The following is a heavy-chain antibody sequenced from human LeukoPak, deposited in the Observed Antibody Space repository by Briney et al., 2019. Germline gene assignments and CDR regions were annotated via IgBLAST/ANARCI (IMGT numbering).Heavy chain of an antibody. V-gene: IGHV1-46*01. Sequence: ASVKVSCTATGYIFTSYYMHWVRQAPGQGLDWMAIINPSSGSTSYAQQFQGRVTMTRDTSTSTVHMELSSLRSDDTAVYYCARMGEQQSFDYWGQGTLVTVSS. CDR1: GYIFTSYY. D-gene: IGHD3-16*01. CDR2: INPSSGST. J-gene: IGHJ4*02. CDR3: ARMGEQQSFDY.